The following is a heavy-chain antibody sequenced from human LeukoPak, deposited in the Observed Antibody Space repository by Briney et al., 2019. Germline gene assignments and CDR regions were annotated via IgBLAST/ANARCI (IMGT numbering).Heavy chain of an antibody. V-gene: IGHV4-4*07. CDR3: ARDRRSSWYERYYFDY. D-gene: IGHD6-13*01. J-gene: IGHJ4*02. CDR1: GGSISSYY. CDR2: IYTSGST. Sequence: PSETLSLTCTVSGGSISSYYWSWIRQPAGKGLEWIGRIYTSGSTNYNPSLKSRVTMSVDTSKNQFSLKLSSVTAADTAVYYCARDRRSSWYERYYFDYWGQGTLVTVSS.